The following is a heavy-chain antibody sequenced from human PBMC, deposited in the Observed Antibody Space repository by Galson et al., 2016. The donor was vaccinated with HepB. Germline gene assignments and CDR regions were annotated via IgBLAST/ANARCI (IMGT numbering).Heavy chain of an antibody. CDR2: VWSDGNNK. J-gene: IGHJ4*02. CDR1: GFTFSRYA. V-gene: IGHV3-33*01. D-gene: IGHD2-21*02. CDR3: ARDHSSCAGDCYNFAY. Sequence: SLRLSCAASGFTFSRYAMHWVRQAPGKGPEWVAVVWSDGNNKYYADSVKGRFTISRDNSNNTLCLQMDSLRAEDTAVYYCARDHSSCAGDCYNFAYWGQGTLVTVSS.